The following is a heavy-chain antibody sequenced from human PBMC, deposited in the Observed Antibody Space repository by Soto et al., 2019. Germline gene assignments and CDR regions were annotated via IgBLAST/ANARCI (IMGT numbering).Heavy chain of an antibody. D-gene: IGHD3-22*01. Sequence: PGGSLRLSCAASGFTFSGSAMHWVRQASGKGLEWVGRIRSKANSYATAYAASVKGRFTISRDDSKNTAYLQMNSLKTEDTAVYYCTRLVVVLEGSFDIWGQGTMVTVSS. CDR2: IRSKANSYAT. CDR1: GFTFSGSA. V-gene: IGHV3-73*01. J-gene: IGHJ3*02. CDR3: TRLVVVLEGSFDI.